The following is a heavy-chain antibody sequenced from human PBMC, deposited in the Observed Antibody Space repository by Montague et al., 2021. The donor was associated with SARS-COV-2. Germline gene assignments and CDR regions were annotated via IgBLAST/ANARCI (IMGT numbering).Heavy chain of an antibody. J-gene: IGHJ6*03. Sequence: SECLSLTYAVHGGSFSTYSWNWIRQPPGKGLEWIGEIHHGGSTNYNPSLKSRVTISADTSKNQFSLKLTSVAAADTAVYYCARLGDGVVPSPILGVGPYYSYYYMDVWGKGTTVTVSS. CDR2: IHHGGST. V-gene: IGHV4-34*01. CDR3: ARLGDGVVPSPILGVGPYYSYYYMDV. CDR1: GGSFSTYS. D-gene: IGHD3-10*01.